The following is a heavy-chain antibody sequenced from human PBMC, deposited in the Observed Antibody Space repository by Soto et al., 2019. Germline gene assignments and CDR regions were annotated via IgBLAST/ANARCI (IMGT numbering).Heavy chain of an antibody. CDR3: TRGPRSTSTGTGAF. D-gene: IGHD1-1*01. V-gene: IGHV3-74*01. J-gene: IGHJ4*02. Sequence: GGSLRLSCAASGFTFSMYWMHWVRQVQGKGPEWVSRINDDGISTNYADSGKGRFTISRDNANNTLYLQMNALRVEETAVYYCTRGPRSTSTGTGAFWGQGTLVTVSS. CDR2: INDDGIST. CDR1: GFTFSMYW.